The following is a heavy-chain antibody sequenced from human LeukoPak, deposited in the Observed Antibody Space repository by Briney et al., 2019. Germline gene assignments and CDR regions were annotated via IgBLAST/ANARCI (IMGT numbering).Heavy chain of an antibody. Sequence: GESLKISCKGSGYSFTSYWIGWVRPMPGKGLEWMGIIYPGDSDTRYSPSFQGQVTISADKSISTAYLQWSSLKASDTAMYYCAIPDSSSFYDILTGYQRYWGQGTLVTVSS. CDR3: AIPDSSSFYDILTGYQRY. CDR2: IYPGDSDT. V-gene: IGHV5-51*01. J-gene: IGHJ4*02. CDR1: GYSFTSYW. D-gene: IGHD3-9*01.